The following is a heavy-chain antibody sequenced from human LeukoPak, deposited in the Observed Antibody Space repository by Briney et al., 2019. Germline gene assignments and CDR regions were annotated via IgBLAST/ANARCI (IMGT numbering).Heavy chain of an antibody. V-gene: IGHV3-30*18. CDR1: GFTLSSYG. D-gene: IGHD4-23*01. CDR2: ISYDGSNK. J-gene: IGHJ4*02. CDR3: AKGSAQWELYDY. Sequence: GRSLRLSCAASGFTLSSYGMHWVRQAPGKGLEWVAVISYDGSNKYYADSVKGRFTISRDNSKNTLYLQMNGLRAEDTAIYYCAKGSAQWELYDYWGQGTLVTVSS.